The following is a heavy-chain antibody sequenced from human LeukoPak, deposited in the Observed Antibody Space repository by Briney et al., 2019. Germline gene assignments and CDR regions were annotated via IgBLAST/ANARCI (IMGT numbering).Heavy chain of an antibody. CDR1: GFTFSSYS. CDR2: ISSSSSYI. CDR3: ARDQIAVAGSFDY. J-gene: IGHJ4*02. Sequence: PGGSLRLSCAASGFTFSSYSMNWVRQAPGKGLEWVSSISSSSSYIYYADSVKGRFTISRDNAKNSLYLQMNSLRAEDTAVYYCARDQIAVAGSFDYWGREPWSPSPQ. D-gene: IGHD6-19*01. V-gene: IGHV3-21*01.